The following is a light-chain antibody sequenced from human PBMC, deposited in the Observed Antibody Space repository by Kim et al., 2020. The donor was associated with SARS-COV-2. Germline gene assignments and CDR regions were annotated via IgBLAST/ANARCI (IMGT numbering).Light chain of an antibody. V-gene: IGKV3-20*01. J-gene: IGKJ1*01. CDR1: QSVSRNY. CDR2: GAS. Sequence: APGERATLSGRASQSVSRNYLAWYQQKPGQAPRLLIYGASNRATGIPDRFSGSGSGTDFTLTISRLEPEDFAVYYCQQSGSSLRTFGQGTKVDIK. CDR3: QQSGSSLRT.